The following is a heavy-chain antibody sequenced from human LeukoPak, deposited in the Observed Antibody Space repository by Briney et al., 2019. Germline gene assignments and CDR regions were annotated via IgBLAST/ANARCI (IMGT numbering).Heavy chain of an antibody. J-gene: IGHJ4*02. CDR2: IDSSSTTI. D-gene: IGHD2-15*01. CDR1: GFTFRTYS. Sequence: GVSLRLSCAASGFTFRTYSTNWVRQAPGKGLEWLSYIDSSSTTIFYADSVKGRFTISRDNAKDSLYLQMNSLRDEDTAVYYCARVKWGSGVSFDYWGQGTLVTVSS. CDR3: ARVKWGSGVSFDY. V-gene: IGHV3-48*02.